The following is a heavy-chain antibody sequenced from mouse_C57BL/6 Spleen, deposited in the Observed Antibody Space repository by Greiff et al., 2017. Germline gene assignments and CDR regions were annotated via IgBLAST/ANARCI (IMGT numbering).Heavy chain of an antibody. CDR1: GYTFTDYN. V-gene: IGHV1-22*01. CDR2: INPNNGGT. J-gene: IGHJ2*01. CDR3: ARALITTGLDD. Sequence: EVQLQQSGPELVKPGASVKMSCTASGYTFTDYNMHWVQQSHGKSLEWIGYINPNNGGTSYNQKFKGKATLTVNKSSSTAYMELRSLTSEDSAVYYCARALITTGLDDWGKGTTLTVSS. D-gene: IGHD1-2*01.